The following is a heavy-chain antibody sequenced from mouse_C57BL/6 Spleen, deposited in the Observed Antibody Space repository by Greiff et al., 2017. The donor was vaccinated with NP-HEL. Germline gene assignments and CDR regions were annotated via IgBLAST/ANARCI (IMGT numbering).Heavy chain of an antibody. CDR3: AREGSNYPYAMDY. J-gene: IGHJ4*01. V-gene: IGHV1-81*01. CDR2: IYPRSGNT. CDR1: GYTFTSYG. D-gene: IGHD2-5*01. Sequence: VQLQESGAELARPGASVKLSCKASGYTFTSYGISWVKQRTGQGLEWIGEIYPRSGNTYYNEKFKGKATLTADKSSSTAYMELRSLTSEDSAVYFCAREGSNYPYAMDYWGQGTSVTVSS.